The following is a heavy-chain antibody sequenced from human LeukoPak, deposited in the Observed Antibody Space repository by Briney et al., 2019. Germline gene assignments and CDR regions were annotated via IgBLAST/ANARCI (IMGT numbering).Heavy chain of an antibody. CDR1: GGSISSGGYY. CDR3: ARGEGYCSGGSCHYNWFDP. Sequence: SETLSLTCTVSGGSISSGGYYWSRIRQHPGKGLEWIGYIYYSGSTYYNPSLKSRVTISVDTSKNQFSLKLSSVTAADTAVYYCARGEGYCSGGSCHYNWFDPWGQGTLVTVSS. V-gene: IGHV4-31*03. CDR2: IYYSGST. D-gene: IGHD2-15*01. J-gene: IGHJ5*02.